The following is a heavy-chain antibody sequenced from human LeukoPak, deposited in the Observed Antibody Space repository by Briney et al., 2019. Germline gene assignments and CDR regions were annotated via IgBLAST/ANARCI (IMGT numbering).Heavy chain of an antibody. CDR2: IRRKDYGVTT. CDR1: GLRFGVSA. D-gene: IGHD4-23*01. V-gene: IGHV3-49*03. CDR3: ARGWDGGNDY. Sequence: GGSLRLSCTTSGLRFGVSAMSWFRQAPGKGLEGVGFIRRKDYGVTTENAESVKRRFTISREDSKSIVYLQMNSPKTEDTAVYYCARGWDGGNDYWGQGPLVTVSS. J-gene: IGHJ4*02.